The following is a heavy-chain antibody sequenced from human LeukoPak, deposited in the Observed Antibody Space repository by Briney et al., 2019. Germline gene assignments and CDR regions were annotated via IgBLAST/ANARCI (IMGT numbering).Heavy chain of an antibody. CDR1: GYTFTGYY. CDR2: INPNSGGT. CDR3: ARDLSGYSGYDYGY. Sequence: ASVQVSCKASGYTFTGYYMHWVRQAPGQGLAWMGWINPNSGGTNYAQKFQGRVTMTRDTSISTAYVELSRLRSDDTAVYYCARDLSGYSGYDYGYWGQGTLVTVSS. D-gene: IGHD5-12*01. V-gene: IGHV1-2*02. J-gene: IGHJ4*02.